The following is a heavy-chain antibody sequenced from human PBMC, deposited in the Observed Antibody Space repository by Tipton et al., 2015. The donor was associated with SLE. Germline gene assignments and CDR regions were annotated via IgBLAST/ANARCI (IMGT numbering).Heavy chain of an antibody. D-gene: IGHD3-3*01. CDR1: GFTFSSYA. V-gene: IGHV3-30-3*01. CDR3: ARDLIYYDFWSGSFDY. J-gene: IGHJ4*02. CDR2: ISYDGSNK. Sequence: SLRLSCAASGFTFSSYAMHWVRQAPGKGLEWVAVISYDGSNKYYADSVKGRFTISRDNSKNTLYLQMNSLRAEDTAVYYCARDLIYYDFWSGSFDYWGQGTLVTVSS.